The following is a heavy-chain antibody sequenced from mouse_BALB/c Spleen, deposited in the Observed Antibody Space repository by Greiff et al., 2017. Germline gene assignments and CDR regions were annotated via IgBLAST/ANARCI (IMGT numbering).Heavy chain of an antibody. Sequence: VQLQQSGPELVRPGVSVKISCKGSGYTFTDYAMHWVKQSHAKSLEWIGVISTYYGDASYNQKFKGKATMTVDKSSSTAYMELARLTSEDSAIYYCARGDYYGSSSDYWGQGTTLTVSS. V-gene: IGHV1-67*01. CDR2: ISTYYGDA. D-gene: IGHD1-1*01. CDR1: GYTFTDYA. CDR3: ARGDYYGSSSDY. J-gene: IGHJ2*01.